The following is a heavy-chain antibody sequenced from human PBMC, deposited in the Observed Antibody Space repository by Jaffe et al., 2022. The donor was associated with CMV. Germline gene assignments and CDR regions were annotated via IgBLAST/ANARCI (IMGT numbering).Heavy chain of an antibody. CDR3: ARALSSAAGRVWFDP. CDR2: IYTSETTNHGPSL. J-gene: IGHJ5*02. D-gene: IGHD6-13*01. V-gene: IGHV4-4*07. Sequence: QVQLQESGPGLVKPSETLSLTCNVSGDSISGYYWSWIRQPAGKGLEWIGRIYTSETTNHGPSLNYNPSLKSRLTMSIDTSKNQFSLKVSSVTAADTAVYYCARALSSAAGRVWFDPWGQGTLVTVSS. CDR1: GDSISGYY.